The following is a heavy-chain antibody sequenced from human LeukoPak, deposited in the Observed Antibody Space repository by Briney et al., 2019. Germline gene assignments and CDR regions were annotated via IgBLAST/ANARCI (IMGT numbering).Heavy chain of an antibody. CDR1: GFTFSSYS. CDR3: ARDRVYDSSGYYYDY. J-gene: IGHJ4*02. D-gene: IGHD3-22*01. V-gene: IGHV3-21*01. Sequence: GGSRRLSCAASGFTFSSYSMNWVRQAPGKGLEWVSSISSSSSYIYYADSVKGRFTISRDNAKNSLYLQMNSLRAEDTAVYYCARDRVYDSSGYYYDYWGQGTLVTVSS. CDR2: ISSSSSYI.